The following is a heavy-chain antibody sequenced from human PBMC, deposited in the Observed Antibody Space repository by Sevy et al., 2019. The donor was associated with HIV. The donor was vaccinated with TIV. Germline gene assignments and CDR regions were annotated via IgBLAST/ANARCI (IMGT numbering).Heavy chain of an antibody. CDR2: IYTGGST. D-gene: IGHD6-19*01. CDR3: AGGIAGYSSGWYALYGMDV. V-gene: IGHV3-53*01. CDR1: GFTVSSNY. J-gene: IGHJ6*02. Sequence: GGSLRLSCAASGFTVSSNYMSWVRQAPGKGLEWVSVIYTGGSTYYADSVKGRFTISRDNSKNTLYLQMNSLGAEDTAVYYCAGGIAGYSSGWYALYGMDVWGQGTTVTVSS.